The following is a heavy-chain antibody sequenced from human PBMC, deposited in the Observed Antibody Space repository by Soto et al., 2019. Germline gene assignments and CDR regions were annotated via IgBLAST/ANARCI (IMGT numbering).Heavy chain of an antibody. CDR1: VFSVDTTYC. Sequence: QVQLVQSGAEVKKPGASVKVSCKASVFSVDTTYCIHWVRRAPGQGLEWMGSINPNSGDTNYAQNFQGRVTMTRETSNSTAYMEVSSLTSDDTAVYYCGSPRSGPSPDVGHWGHGTVVTVSS. V-gene: IGHV1-2*02. CDR2: INPNSGDT. J-gene: IGHJ4*01. CDR3: GSPRSGPSPDVGH. D-gene: IGHD2-15*01.